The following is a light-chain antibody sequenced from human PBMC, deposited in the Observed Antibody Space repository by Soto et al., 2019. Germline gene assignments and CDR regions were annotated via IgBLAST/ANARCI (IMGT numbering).Light chain of an antibody. CDR1: QRVYSNY. V-gene: IGKV3-20*01. CDR2: GAS. Sequence: IVLTHSPGTLSFSPGEIATLFFRASQRVYSNYLAWYQQKPGQAPRLLIYGASSRATGISDRFSGGGSGTGFTLTISRLEPEDFAVYYCQQYGSSPITFGQGTRLEIK. CDR3: QQYGSSPIT. J-gene: IGKJ5*01.